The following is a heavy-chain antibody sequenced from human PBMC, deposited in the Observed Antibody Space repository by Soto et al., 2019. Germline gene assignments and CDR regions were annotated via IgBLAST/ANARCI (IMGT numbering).Heavy chain of an antibody. Sequence: GGSLRLSCAASGFTFSSYAMSWVRQAPGKGLEWVSAISGSGGSTYYADSVKGRFTISRDNSKNTLYLQMNSLRAEDTAVYYCAKGSHERYCSGGSSYYPFDPWGQGTLVTVSS. CDR2: ISGSGGST. CDR3: AKGSHERYCSGGSSYYPFDP. J-gene: IGHJ5*02. V-gene: IGHV3-23*01. D-gene: IGHD2-15*01. CDR1: GFTFSSYA.